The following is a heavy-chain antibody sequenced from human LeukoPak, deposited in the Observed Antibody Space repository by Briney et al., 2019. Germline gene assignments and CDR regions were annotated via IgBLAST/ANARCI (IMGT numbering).Heavy chain of an antibody. V-gene: IGHV3-49*04. Sequence: GGSLRLSCTASGFTFGDYAMSWVRQAPGKGLEWVGFIRSKAYGGTTEYAASVKGRFTISRDDPKSIAYLQMNSLKTEDTAVYYCTREDLYCSGGSCHDNFDYWGQGTLVTVSS. CDR1: GFTFGDYA. D-gene: IGHD2-15*01. J-gene: IGHJ4*02. CDR2: IRSKAYGGTT. CDR3: TREDLYCSGGSCHDNFDY.